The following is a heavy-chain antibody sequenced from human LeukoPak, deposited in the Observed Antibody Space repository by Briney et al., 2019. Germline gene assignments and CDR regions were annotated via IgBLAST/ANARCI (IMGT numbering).Heavy chain of an antibody. CDR3: AQDLGQFRCFDY. CDR2: IRYDGDNK. D-gene: IGHD3-10*01. J-gene: IGHJ4*02. CDR1: GFTFSSYG. V-gene: IGHV3-30*02. Sequence: GGSLRLSRAASGFTFSSYGMHWVRQAPGKGLEWVAFIRYDGDNKYYADSVKGRFTISRDNSKNTLYLQMNSLRAEDTAVYYCAQDLGQFRCFDYWGQGTLVTVSS.